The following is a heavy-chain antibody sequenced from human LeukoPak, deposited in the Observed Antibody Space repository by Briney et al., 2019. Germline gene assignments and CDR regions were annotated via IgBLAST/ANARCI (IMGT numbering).Heavy chain of an antibody. CDR2: IYYSGST. CDR3: ARHDCSSTSCSYLP. V-gene: IGHV4-39*01. D-gene: IGHD2-2*01. J-gene: IGHJ5*02. Sequence: PSDTLSLTCSVSGRSISSSSYYWGWIRQPPGKGLEWIGTIYYSGSTYYNPSLKSRVTISVDTSKNQFSLRLSSVTAADTAVYYCARHDCSSTSCSYLPWGQGTLVTVSS. CDR1: GRSISSSSYY.